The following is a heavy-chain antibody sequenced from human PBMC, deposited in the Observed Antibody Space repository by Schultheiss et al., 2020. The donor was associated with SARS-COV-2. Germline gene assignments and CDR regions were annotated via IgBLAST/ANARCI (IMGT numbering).Heavy chain of an antibody. CDR1: GGSISSYY. V-gene: IGHV4-34*01. J-gene: IGHJ3*02. CDR2: INHSGST. D-gene: IGHD2-8*01. Sequence: SQTLSLTCTVSGGSISSYYWSWIRQPPGKGLEWIGEINHSGSTNYNPSLKSRVTISVDTSKNQFSLKLSSVTAADTAVYYCASSLTPVRNAFDIWGQGTMVTVSS. CDR3: ASSLTPVRNAFDI.